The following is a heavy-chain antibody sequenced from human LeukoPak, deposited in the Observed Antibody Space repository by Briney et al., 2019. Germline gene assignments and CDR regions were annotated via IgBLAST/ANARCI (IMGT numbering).Heavy chain of an antibody. J-gene: IGHJ4*02. V-gene: IGHV3-30*04. CDR1: GFSFISYD. Sequence: GGSLRLPCAASGFSFISYDIHWVRQAPGKGLEWVAVTSSDGTIKIYTDSVKGRLTISRDNSKNTLYLEMNSLRVDDTAVYFCARDLRSGAPDYFDSWGQGTLVTVSS. CDR2: TSSDGTIK. CDR3: ARDLRSGAPDYFDS. D-gene: IGHD1-14*01.